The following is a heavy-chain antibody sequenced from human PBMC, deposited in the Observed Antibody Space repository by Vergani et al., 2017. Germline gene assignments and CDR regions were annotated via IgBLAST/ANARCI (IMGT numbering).Heavy chain of an antibody. J-gene: IGHJ4*02. CDR3: ARSRPYCTSGSCPAI. V-gene: IGHV4-61*02. CDR2: IHTGGGT. Sequence: QVKLQESGPGLLKPSQTLSLTCTVSGESIRSGSHYWSWIRQPAGKGPEWIGHIHTGGGTDLNPPFKSRVSISVDTSKSQFSLKLNSVTVADTAVYYCARSRPYCTSGSCPAIWGQGTLVTVSS. CDR1: GESIRSGSHY. D-gene: IGHD2-15*01.